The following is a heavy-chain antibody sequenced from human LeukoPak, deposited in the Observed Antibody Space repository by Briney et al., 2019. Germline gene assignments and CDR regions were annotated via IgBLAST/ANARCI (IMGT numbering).Heavy chain of an antibody. CDR2: IRSKANSYAT. Sequence: PGGSLKLSCAASGFTFSGSAMHWVRQASGKGLEWVGRIRSKANSYATAYAASVKGRFTISRDDSKNTAYLQMNSLKTEDTAVYYCTRHEDYYGSGSYYNAFDIWGQGTNVTVSS. CDR3: TRHEDYYGSGSYYNAFDI. CDR1: GFTFSGSA. V-gene: IGHV3-73*01. J-gene: IGHJ3*02. D-gene: IGHD3-10*01.